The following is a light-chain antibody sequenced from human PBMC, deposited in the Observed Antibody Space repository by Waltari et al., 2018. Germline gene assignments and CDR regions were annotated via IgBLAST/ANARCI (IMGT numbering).Light chain of an antibody. J-gene: IGKJ1*01. CDR2: GAS. CDR1: QNIRDW. CDR3: QQYNGYFTWT. Sequence: DVQMTQSPSTLSASVGGRVTITCRASQNIRDWLAWYQQRPGKAPRLLIYGASTLQTGVPARFSGSGSGTEFTLTINSLQPDDFATYYCQQYNGYFTWTFGQGTKVEIK. V-gene: IGKV1-5*01.